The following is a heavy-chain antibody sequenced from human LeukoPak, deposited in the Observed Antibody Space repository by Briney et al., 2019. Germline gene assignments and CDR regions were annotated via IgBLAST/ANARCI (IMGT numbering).Heavy chain of an antibody. CDR1: GFTFSSYS. V-gene: IGHV3-21*04. J-gene: IGHJ4*02. CDR3: ARDLSSGQPFDY. Sequence: GGSLRLSCAASGFTFSSYSMNWVRQAPGKGLEWVSSISSSSSYIYYADSVKGRFTISRDNAKNSLYLQMNSLRAEDTAVYYCARDLSSGQPFDYWGQGTLVTVSS. D-gene: IGHD3-3*01. CDR2: ISSSSSYI.